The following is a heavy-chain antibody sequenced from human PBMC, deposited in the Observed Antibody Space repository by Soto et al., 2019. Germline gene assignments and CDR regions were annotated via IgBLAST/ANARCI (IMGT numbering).Heavy chain of an antibody. V-gene: IGHV4-34*01. CDR3: ARPEDDILTGGSAFDI. CDR1: GDSMNSGAYY. J-gene: IGHJ3*02. CDR2: INHSGST. Sequence: SETLSLTCSVSGDSMNSGAYYWSWIRQPPGKGLEWIGEINHSGSTNYNPSLKSRVTISVDTSKNQFSLKLSSVTAADTAVYYCARPEDDILTGGSAFDIWGQGTMVTVSS. D-gene: IGHD3-9*01.